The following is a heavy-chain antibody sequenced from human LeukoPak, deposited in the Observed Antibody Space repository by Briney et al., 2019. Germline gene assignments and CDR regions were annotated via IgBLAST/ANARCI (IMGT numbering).Heavy chain of an antibody. D-gene: IGHD3-3*01. V-gene: IGHV1-69*13. CDR1: GGTVSSYA. J-gene: IGHJ5*02. CDR2: IIPIFGTA. CDR3: ARAARQYYDFWSGYYPYNWFDP. Sequence: SVKVSCKASGGTVSSYAISWVRQAPGQGLEWMGGIIPIFGTANYAQKFQGRVTITADESTSTAYMELSSLRSEDTAVYYCARAARQYYDFWSGYYPYNWFDPWGQGTLVTVSS.